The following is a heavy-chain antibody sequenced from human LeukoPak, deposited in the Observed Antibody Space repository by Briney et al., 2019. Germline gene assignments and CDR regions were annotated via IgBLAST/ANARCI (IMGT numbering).Heavy chain of an antibody. V-gene: IGHV3-23*01. CDR2: ISGSGDST. CDR3: ANSYTSSSRTTFDC. CDR1: GFTFSSYA. J-gene: IGHJ4*02. Sequence: PGGSLRLSCVASGFTFSSYAMSWVRQAPGKGLEWVSAISGSGDSTYYADSVKGRFTISRVNSMNTLFLQMNSLRAEDTAVYYCANSYTSSSRTTFDCWGQGTLVTVSS. D-gene: IGHD6-6*01.